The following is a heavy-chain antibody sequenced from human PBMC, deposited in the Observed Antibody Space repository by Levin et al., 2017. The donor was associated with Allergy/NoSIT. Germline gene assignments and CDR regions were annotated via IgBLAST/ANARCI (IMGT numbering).Heavy chain of an antibody. D-gene: IGHD5-12*01. J-gene: IGHJ5*02. Sequence: ESLKISCAVYGWPLSDFYWSWIRQTPGKGLEWIGEINDDGATNYSPSLKSRVTISLGASTNQFYLKLSSVTDADTGIYFCARIKYRDFDSFGFDTWGQGTPVTVSS. CDR2: INDDGAT. CDR3: ARIKYRDFDSFGFDT. CDR1: GWPLSDFY. V-gene: IGHV4-34*01.